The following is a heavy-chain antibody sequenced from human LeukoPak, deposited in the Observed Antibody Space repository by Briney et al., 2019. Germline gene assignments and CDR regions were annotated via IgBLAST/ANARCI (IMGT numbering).Heavy chain of an antibody. CDR1: GGSSSGYY. CDR3: ARGWEDYYGSGSYD. D-gene: IGHD3-10*01. Sequence: KPSETLSLTCAVYGGSSSGYYWSWIRQPPGKGLEWIGEINHSGSTNYNPSLKSRVTISVDTSKNQFSLKLSSVTAADTAVYYCARGWEDYYGSGSYDWGQGTLVTVSS. V-gene: IGHV4-34*01. CDR2: INHSGST. J-gene: IGHJ4*02.